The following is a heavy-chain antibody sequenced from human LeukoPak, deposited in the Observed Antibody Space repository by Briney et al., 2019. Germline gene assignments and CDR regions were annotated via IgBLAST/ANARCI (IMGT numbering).Heavy chain of an antibody. D-gene: IGHD3-22*01. V-gene: IGHV4-61*01. Sequence: SETLSLTCTVSGGSVSSGSYYWSWIRQPPGKGLEWIGYIYYSGSTNYNPSLRSRVTISVDTSKNQFSLKLSSVTAADTAVYYCARERTGSSGYYALDAFDIWGQGTMVTVSS. CDR3: ARERTGSSGYYALDAFDI. CDR2: IYYSGST. CDR1: GGSVSSGSYY. J-gene: IGHJ3*02.